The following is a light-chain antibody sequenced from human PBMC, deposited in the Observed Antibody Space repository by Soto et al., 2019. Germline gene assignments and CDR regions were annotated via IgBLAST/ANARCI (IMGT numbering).Light chain of an antibody. CDR1: QSLLHSNGYNY. CDR3: MQALRTPYS. V-gene: IGKV2-28*01. CDR2: LGS. J-gene: IGKJ2*03. Sequence: DIVMTQSPLSLPVTPGEPASISCRSSQSLLHSNGYNYLDWYLQKPGQSPQLLVYLGSNRASGVPATVSGSGSGTDITLKISRVEAEDVGVYYWMQALRTPYSFGQGTKLEIK.